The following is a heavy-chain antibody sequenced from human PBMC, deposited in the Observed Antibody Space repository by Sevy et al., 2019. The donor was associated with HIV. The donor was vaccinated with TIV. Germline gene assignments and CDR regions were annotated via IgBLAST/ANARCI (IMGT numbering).Heavy chain of an antibody. CDR3: VRDDRDGYFDY. CDR1: GYTFTGYY. J-gene: IGHJ4*02. CDR2: INPDSGGP. V-gene: IGHV1-2*02. Sequence: ASVKVSCKASGYTFTGYYMHWVRQAPGQGLEGMGWINPDSGGPNYAPKFQGRVTLTRDTSISTDYMELSRLNSDDTAVYYCVRDDRDGYFDYWGQGTLVTVSS.